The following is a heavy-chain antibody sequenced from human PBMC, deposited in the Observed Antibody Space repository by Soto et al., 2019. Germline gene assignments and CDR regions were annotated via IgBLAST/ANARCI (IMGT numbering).Heavy chain of an antibody. CDR1: GYTFTGYY. CDR3: ARDGIAARPPYYYYYGMDV. CDR2: INPNSGGT. J-gene: IGHJ6*02. Sequence: ASVKVSCKASGYTFTGYYMHWVRQAPGQGLEWMGWINPNSGGTNYAQKFQGWVTMTRDTSISTAYMELSRLRSDDTAVYYCARDGIAARPPYYYYYGMDVWGQGTTVTVSS. D-gene: IGHD6-6*01. V-gene: IGHV1-2*04.